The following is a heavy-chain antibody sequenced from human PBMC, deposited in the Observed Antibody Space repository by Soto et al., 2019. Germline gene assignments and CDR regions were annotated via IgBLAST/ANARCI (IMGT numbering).Heavy chain of an antibody. CDR3: ARDGLYSSSPYYYYGMDV. V-gene: IGHV3-33*01. CDR2: IWYDGSNK. CDR1: GFTFSSYG. J-gene: IGHJ6*02. D-gene: IGHD6-13*01. Sequence: GGSLRLSCAASGFTFSSYGMHWVRQAPGKGLEWVAVIWYDGSNKYYADSVKGRFTTTKDNSKNTLYLQMNSLRAEDTAVYYCARDGLYSSSPYYYYGMDVWGQGTTVTVSS.